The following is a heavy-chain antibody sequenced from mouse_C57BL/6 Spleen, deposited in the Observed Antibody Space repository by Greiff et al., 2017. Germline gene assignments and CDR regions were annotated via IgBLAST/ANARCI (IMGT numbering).Heavy chain of an antibody. CDR1: GYTFTSYW. J-gene: IGHJ3*01. Sequence: QVQLQQPGAELVMPGASVKLSCKASGYTFTSYWMHWVKQRPGQGLEWIGEIDPSDSYTNYNQKFKGKSTLTVDKSSSTAYMQLSSLTSEDSAVYYCAREGGDYCGQFAYWGQGTLVTVSA. CDR3: AREGGDYCGQFAY. CDR2: IDPSDSYT. D-gene: IGHD1-1*01. V-gene: IGHV1-69*01.